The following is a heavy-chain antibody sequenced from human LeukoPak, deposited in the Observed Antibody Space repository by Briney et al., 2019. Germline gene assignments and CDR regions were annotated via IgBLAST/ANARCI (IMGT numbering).Heavy chain of an antibody. Sequence: ASVKVSCKASGYTFTSYDINWVRQATGQGLEWMGWMNPNSGNTGYAQKFQGRVTMTRNTSISTAYMELSSLRSEDTAVYYCARWWKKLLWFGELPDRGFDPWGQGTLVTVSS. D-gene: IGHD3-10*01. CDR1: GYTFTSYD. CDR3: ARWWKKLLWFGELPDRGFDP. J-gene: IGHJ5*02. CDR2: MNPNSGNT. V-gene: IGHV1-8*01.